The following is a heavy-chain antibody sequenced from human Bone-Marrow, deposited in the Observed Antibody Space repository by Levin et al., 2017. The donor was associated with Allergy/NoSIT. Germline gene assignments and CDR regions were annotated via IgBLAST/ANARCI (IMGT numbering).Heavy chain of an antibody. J-gene: IGHJ5*02. V-gene: IGHV1-2*02. CDR3: ARVAEEGP. CDR2: ISPNSGGT. Sequence: ASVKVSCKTSGYTFTGYALHWVRQAPGQGLEWMGYISPNSGGTNYDQRFQGRVTVTRDTSIDTAYMELSRLTSDDTAVYYCARVAEEGPWGQGTLVTVSS. CDR1: GYTFTGYA.